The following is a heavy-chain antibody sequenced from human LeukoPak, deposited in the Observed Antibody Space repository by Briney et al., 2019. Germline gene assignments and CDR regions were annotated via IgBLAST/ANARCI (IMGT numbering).Heavy chain of an antibody. CDR2: INPNSGGT. CDR1: GYTFTGYY. Sequence: GASVKVSCKASGYTFTGYYMHWVRQAPGQGLEWMGWINPNSGGTNYAQKFQGRVTMTRDTSISTAYMELSRLRSDDTAVYYCARAGGYCTNGVCHNFSYYYYYMDVWGKGTTVTVSS. D-gene: IGHD2-8*01. J-gene: IGHJ6*03. V-gene: IGHV1-2*02. CDR3: ARAGGYCTNGVCHNFSYYYYYMDV.